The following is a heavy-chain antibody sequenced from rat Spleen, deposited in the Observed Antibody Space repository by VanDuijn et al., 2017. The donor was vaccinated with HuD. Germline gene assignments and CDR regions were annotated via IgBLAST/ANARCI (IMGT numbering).Heavy chain of an antibody. Sequence: EVQLVESDGGLVQPGRSLKLSCAASGFTFSDYYMAWVRQAPTKGLEWVASISTAGGNTYYRDSVKGRFTISRDNAKSTLYLQMDSLRSEDTATYYCARLAMGITDYFDYWGQGVMVTVSS. CDR2: ISTAGGNT. CDR1: GFTFSDYY. D-gene: IGHD1-9*01. CDR3: ARLAMGITDYFDY. V-gene: IGHV5-25*01. J-gene: IGHJ2*01.